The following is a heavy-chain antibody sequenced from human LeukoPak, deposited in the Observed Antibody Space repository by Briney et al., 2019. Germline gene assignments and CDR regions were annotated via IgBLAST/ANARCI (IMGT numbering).Heavy chain of an antibody. J-gene: IGHJ4*02. CDR3: AGHDFWSGYYRVEYYFDY. D-gene: IGHD3-3*01. CDR1: GGSFSGYY. V-gene: IGHV4-34*01. CDR2: INHSGST. Sequence: TSETLSLTCAVYGGSFSGYYWSWIRQPPGKGLEWIGEINHSGSTNYNPSLKSRVTISVDTSKNQFSLKLSSVTAADTAVYYCAGHDFWSGYYRVEYYFDYWGQGTLVTVSS.